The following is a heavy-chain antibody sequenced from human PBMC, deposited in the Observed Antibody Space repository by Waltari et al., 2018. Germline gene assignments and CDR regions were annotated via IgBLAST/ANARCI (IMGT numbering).Heavy chain of an antibody. CDR2: LRYDGSNK. CDR1: GFTFSSYG. J-gene: IGHJ4*02. Sequence: QVQLVESGGGVVQPGGSLRLSCAASGFTFSSYGMHWVLQAPGKGLEWVAFLRYDGSNKYYADSVKGRFTISRDNSKNTLYLQMNSLRAEDTAVYYCAKDTYYDSSGTFDYWGQGTLVTVSS. D-gene: IGHD3-22*01. CDR3: AKDTYYDSSGTFDY. V-gene: IGHV3-30*02.